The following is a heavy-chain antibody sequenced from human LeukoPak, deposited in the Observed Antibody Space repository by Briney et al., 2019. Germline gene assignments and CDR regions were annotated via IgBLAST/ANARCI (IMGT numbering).Heavy chain of an antibody. CDR2: ISGSGGST. CDR1: GFTFSSYA. CDR3: AKAAAKIVVVPAANDY. D-gene: IGHD2-2*01. Sequence: GGSLRLSCAASGFTFSSYAMSWVRQAPGKGLEWVSAISGSGGSTYYADSVKGRFTISRDNSKNTLYLQMNSLRAGDTAVYYCAKAAAKIVVVPAANDYWGQGTLVTVSS. V-gene: IGHV3-23*01. J-gene: IGHJ4*02.